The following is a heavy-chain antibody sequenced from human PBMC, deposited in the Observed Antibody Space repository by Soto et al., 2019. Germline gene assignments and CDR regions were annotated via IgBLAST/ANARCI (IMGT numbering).Heavy chain of an antibody. Sequence: QVQLVQSGAEVKKPGASVEVSCKASGYTFNDHYMHWVRQAPGQGREWMGWIIPNSGDTNYAEKFQGRVTMTRDTSISTFYMELSSLRSDDTAVYYCARDGRGLQGAFDIWGRGTMVTVSS. CDR1: GYTFNDHY. CDR3: ARDGRGLQGAFDI. J-gene: IGHJ3*02. CDR2: IIPNSGDT. D-gene: IGHD2-15*01. V-gene: IGHV1-2*02.